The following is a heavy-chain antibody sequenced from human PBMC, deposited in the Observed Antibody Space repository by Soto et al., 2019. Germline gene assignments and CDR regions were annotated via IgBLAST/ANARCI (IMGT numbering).Heavy chain of an antibody. Sequence: GGSLRLSCAASGFTFSDYAMNWVRQAPGKGLEWISYINSGSNKIYYAGSVKGRFTISRDDAENSLYLQMDSLRDEDTAVYYCARDLKQGPTFDYWGQGTLVTVSS. CDR2: INSGSNKI. V-gene: IGHV3-48*02. J-gene: IGHJ4*02. CDR1: GFTFSDYA. D-gene: IGHD6-19*01. CDR3: ARDLKQGPTFDY.